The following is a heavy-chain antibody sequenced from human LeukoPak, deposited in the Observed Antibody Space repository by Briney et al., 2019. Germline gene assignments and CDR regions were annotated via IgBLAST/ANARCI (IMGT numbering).Heavy chain of an antibody. CDR2: INHSGST. Sequence: SETLSLTCAVYGGSFSGYYWSWIRHPPGKGLEWIGEINHSGSTNYNPSLKSRVTISVDTSKNQFSLKLSSVTAADTAVYYCARLSSSLDYYFDYWGQGTLVTVSS. CDR1: GGSFSGYY. V-gene: IGHV4-34*01. CDR3: ARLSSSLDYYFDY. D-gene: IGHD6-13*01. J-gene: IGHJ4*02.